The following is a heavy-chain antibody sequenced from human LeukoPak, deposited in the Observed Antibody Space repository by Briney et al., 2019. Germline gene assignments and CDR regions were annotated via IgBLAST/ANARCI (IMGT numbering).Heavy chain of an antibody. V-gene: IGHV3-23*01. J-gene: IGHJ4*02. CDR2: VSGSAFST. Sequence: GGSLRLSCAASGFTFGRYGMSWVRQAPGKGLEWVSVVSGSAFSTYYADSVKGRFTISRDNSKDTLYLQMNSLRAEDTAVYYCAKDTGSGYDYFSYYFDYWGQGTLVTVSS. CDR1: GFTFGRYG. CDR3: AKDTGSGYDYFSYYFDY. D-gene: IGHD5-12*01.